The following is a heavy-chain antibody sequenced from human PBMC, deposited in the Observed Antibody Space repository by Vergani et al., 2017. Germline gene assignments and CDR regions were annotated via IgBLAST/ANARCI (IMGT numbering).Heavy chain of an antibody. J-gene: IGHJ6*03. CDR1: GYTFTSYA. V-gene: IGHV1-3*01. CDR3: ARDGYYEFWSGYYGDYYYDYYMDV. D-gene: IGHD3-3*01. Sequence: QVQLVQSGAEVKKPGASVKVSCKASGYTFTSYAMHWVRQAPGQRLEWMGWINGGNGNTKYSQKFQGRVTITRDTSARTAYMELSSLRSEDTAVYYCARDGYYEFWSGYYGDYYYDYYMDVWGKGTTVTVSS. CDR2: INGGNGNT.